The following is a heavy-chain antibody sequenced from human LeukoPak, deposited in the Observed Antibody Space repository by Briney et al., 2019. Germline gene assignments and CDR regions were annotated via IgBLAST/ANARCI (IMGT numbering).Heavy chain of an antibody. Sequence: GGSLRLSCAASGFTFSSYSMNWVRQAPGKGLEWVSSISSSSSYIYYADSVKGRFTISRDNAKNSLYLQMNSLRAEDTAVYYCARESGIAAALDLWGQGTPVTVSS. CDR3: ARESGIAAALDL. CDR1: GFTFSSYS. V-gene: IGHV3-21*01. D-gene: IGHD6-13*01. J-gene: IGHJ5*02. CDR2: ISSSSSYI.